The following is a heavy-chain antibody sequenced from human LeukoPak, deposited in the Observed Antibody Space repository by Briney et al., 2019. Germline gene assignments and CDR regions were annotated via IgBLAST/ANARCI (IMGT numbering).Heavy chain of an antibody. CDR1: GYSFTSYW. CDR2: IYPGNSDT. D-gene: IGHD2/OR15-2a*01. Sequence: GESLKISCKGSGYSFTSYWVAWVRQMPGKGLEWMGIIYPGNSDTRYSPAFQGQVTISADKSSSTAYLQWSSLKASDTAMFYCARYSTYVDYWGQGTLVTVSS. J-gene: IGHJ4*02. V-gene: IGHV5-51*01. CDR3: ARYSTYVDY.